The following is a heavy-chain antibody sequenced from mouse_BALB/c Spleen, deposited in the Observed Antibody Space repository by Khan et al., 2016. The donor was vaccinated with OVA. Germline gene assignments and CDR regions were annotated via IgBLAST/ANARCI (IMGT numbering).Heavy chain of an antibody. J-gene: IGHJ3*01. CDR1: NYIFTDYE. V-gene: IGHV1-15*01. CDR2: IDPGTGGT. CDR3: IRSYGVGWFAY. Sequence: QVQLQQSGAELVRPGASVTLSCKASNYIFTDYEVHWVKQTPVHGLEWIGAIDPGTGGTAYNQKFTGKATLTADKSSSTAYMELRSLTSEDAAVYSGIRSYGVGWFAYWGQGTLVTVSA. D-gene: IGHD1-2*01.